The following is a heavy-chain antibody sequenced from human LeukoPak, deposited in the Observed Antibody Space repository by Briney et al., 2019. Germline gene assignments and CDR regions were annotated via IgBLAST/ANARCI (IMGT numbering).Heavy chain of an antibody. D-gene: IGHD6-6*01. J-gene: IGHJ4*02. CDR2: INHSGST. CDR3: ARGGIAARWPHYDY. V-gene: IGHV4-34*01. Sequence: SETLSLTCAVYGGSFSGYYWSWIRQPPGKGLEWIGEINHSGSTNYNPSLKSRVTISVDTSKNQFSLKLSSVTAADTAVYYCARGGIAARWPHYDYWGQGTLVTVSS. CDR1: GGSFSGYY.